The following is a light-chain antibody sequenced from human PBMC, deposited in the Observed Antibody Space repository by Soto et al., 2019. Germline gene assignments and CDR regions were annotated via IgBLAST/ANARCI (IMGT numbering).Light chain of an antibody. Sequence: EIVLTQSPDTLSLSPGQRATLSCRASQSVRSDYFAWYQQKPGQAPRLLIYGASTRAPSIPARFSGSGSGTDFTLTISSLQSEDFAVYYCQQYDKWPTWTFGQGTKVDIK. CDR2: GAS. CDR3: QQYDKWPTWT. J-gene: IGKJ1*01. V-gene: IGKV3-15*01. CDR1: QSVRSD.